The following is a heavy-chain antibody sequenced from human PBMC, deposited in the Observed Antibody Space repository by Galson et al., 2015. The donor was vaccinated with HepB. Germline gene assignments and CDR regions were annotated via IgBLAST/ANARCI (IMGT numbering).Heavy chain of an antibody. J-gene: IGHJ6*02. CDR2: VSYDGNIR. Sequence: SLRLSCATSGFTFSSYGMHWVRQAPGKGLEWVAIVSYDGNIRYNADSVKGRFTISRDNSKNTLYLQMNSLRAEDTAVYYCAKHSDSSGYYGYGMDVWGQGTTVTVS. D-gene: IGHD3-22*01. CDR3: AKHSDSSGYYGYGMDV. V-gene: IGHV3-30*18. CDR1: GFTFSSYG.